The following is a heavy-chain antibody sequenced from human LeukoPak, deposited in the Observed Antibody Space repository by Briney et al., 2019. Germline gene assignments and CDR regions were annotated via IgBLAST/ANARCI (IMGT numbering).Heavy chain of an antibody. V-gene: IGHV3-48*03. CDR2: ISNNGSTI. D-gene: IGHD3-3*01. CDR1: GFTFNNYD. Sequence: GSLRLSCAASGFTFNNYDMNWVRQAPGKGLEWVSYISNNGSTIYYADSVKGRFTISRDNAKNSLYLQMNSLRAEDTAVYYCARDPTIFGVVRTYYYYYGMDVWGQGTTVTVSS. CDR3: ARDPTIFGVVRTYYYYYGMDV. J-gene: IGHJ6*02.